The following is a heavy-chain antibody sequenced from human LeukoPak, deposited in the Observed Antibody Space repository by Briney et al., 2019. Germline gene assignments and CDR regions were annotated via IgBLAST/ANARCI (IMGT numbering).Heavy chain of an antibody. CDR1: GGSISSYY. CDR3: ARGYDFWNRGLFDY. Sequence: SETLPLTCTVSGGSISSYYWSWIRQPPGKGLEWIGYIYYSGSTNYNPSLKSRVTISVDTSKNQFSLKLSSVTAADTAVYYCARGYDFWNRGLFDYWGQGTLVTVSS. J-gene: IGHJ4*02. CDR2: IYYSGST. V-gene: IGHV4-59*01. D-gene: IGHD3-3*01.